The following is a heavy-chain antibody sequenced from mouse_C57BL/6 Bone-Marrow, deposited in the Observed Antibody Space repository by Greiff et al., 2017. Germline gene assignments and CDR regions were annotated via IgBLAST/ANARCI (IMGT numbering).Heavy chain of an antibody. D-gene: IGHD1-1*01. CDR2: IDPENGDT. CDR1: GFNIKDDY. Sequence: EVQLQQSGAELVRPGASVKLSCTASGFNIKDDYMHWVKQRPEQGLEWIGWIDPENGDTESASKFQGKATITADTSSNTACLQLSSLASEDTAVYYCTPLYGTRGHWGKGTPLTVSS. V-gene: IGHV14-4*01. J-gene: IGHJ2*01. CDR3: TPLYGTRGH.